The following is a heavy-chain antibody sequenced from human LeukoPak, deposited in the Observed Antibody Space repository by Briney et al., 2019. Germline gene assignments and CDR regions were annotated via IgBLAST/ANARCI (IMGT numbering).Heavy chain of an antibody. V-gene: IGHV3-33*01. D-gene: IGHD4-17*01. Sequence: GGSLRLSCAASGFTFSSYGMHWVRQAPGKGLEWVAVIWYDGSNKYYADSVKGRFTISRDNSKNTLYLQMSSLRAEDTAVYYCARASSDYGDYDWFDPWGQGTLVTVSS. CDR2: IWYDGSNK. CDR3: ARASSDYGDYDWFDP. CDR1: GFTFSSYG. J-gene: IGHJ5*02.